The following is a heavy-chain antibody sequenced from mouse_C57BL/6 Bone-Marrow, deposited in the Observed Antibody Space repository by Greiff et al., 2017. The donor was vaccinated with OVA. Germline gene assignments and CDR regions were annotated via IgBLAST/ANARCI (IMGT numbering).Heavy chain of an antibody. CDR1: GYTFTSYW. Sequence: QVQLQQPGAELVKPGASVKLSCKASGYTFTSYWMQWVKQRPGQGLEWIGEIDPSDSYTNYNQKFKGKATLTVDTSSSTAYMQISSLTSEDTAVYYYARDHYGDWYVDVWGTGNTVTVSS. CDR2: IDPSDSYT. D-gene: IGHD1-1*01. CDR3: ARDHYGDWYVDV. V-gene: IGHV1-50*01. J-gene: IGHJ1*03.